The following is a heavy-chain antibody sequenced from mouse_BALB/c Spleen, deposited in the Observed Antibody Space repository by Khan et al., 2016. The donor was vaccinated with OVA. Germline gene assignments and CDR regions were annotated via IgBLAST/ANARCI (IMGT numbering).Heavy chain of an antibody. D-gene: IGHD1-2*01. CDR1: GYSITSGYG. CDR3: ARTARIKY. Sequence: EVKVEESGPGLVKPSQSLSLTCTVTGYSITSGYGWNWIRQFPGNKLEWMGYISYSGSTNYNPSLNSRISITRDTSKNQFFLQLNSVTTEDTATYYCARTARIKYWGQGTTLTVSS. V-gene: IGHV3-2*02. J-gene: IGHJ2*01. CDR2: ISYSGST.